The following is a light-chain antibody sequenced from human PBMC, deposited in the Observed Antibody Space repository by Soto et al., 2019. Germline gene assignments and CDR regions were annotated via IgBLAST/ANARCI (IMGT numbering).Light chain of an antibody. CDR1: NIGRQS. V-gene: IGLV3-21*04. J-gene: IGLJ2*01. Sequence: SYVLTQPPSVSVSPGKTATITCGGNNIGRQSVHWYQQKPGQAPVLVMFYDRVRPSGIPERFSGSNSGNTATLTISRVEAGDEADYYCQVWDSRSDHPGVFGGGTKLTVL. CDR3: QVWDSRSDHPGV. CDR2: YDR.